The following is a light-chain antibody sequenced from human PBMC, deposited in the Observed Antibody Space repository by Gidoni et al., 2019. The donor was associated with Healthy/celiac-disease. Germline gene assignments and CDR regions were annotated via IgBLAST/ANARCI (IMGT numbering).Light chain of an antibody. V-gene: IGKV1-9*01. CDR1: QGISSY. Sequence: DIQLTQSPSFLSASVGDRVTITCRASQGISSYLAWYQQKPGKAPKLLIYAASTWQSGVPSRFSGSGSGTEFTLTISSLQPEDFATYYCQQLNSYPQVTFGPGTKVDIK. CDR3: QQLNSYPQVT. J-gene: IGKJ3*01. CDR2: AAS.